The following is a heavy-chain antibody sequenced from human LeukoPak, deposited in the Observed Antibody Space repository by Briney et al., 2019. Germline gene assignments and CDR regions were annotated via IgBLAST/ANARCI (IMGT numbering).Heavy chain of an antibody. J-gene: IGHJ6*02. Sequence: IYYSGITNYNPSLKSRVTISVDTSKNQFSLKLSSVTAADTAVYYCARDPSSKGGVYYYGMDVWGQGTTVTVSS. CDR3: ARDPSSKGGVYYYGMDV. V-gene: IGHV4-59*01. D-gene: IGHD6-6*01. CDR2: IYYSGIT.